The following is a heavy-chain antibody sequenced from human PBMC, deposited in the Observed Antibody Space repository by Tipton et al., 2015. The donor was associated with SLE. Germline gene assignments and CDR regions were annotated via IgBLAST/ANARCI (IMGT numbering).Heavy chain of an antibody. CDR2: IRFDGSSA. CDR3: AHLAPRNSLRLGGSDF. Sequence: GSLRLSCAASGIAFPGLGMHWIRQSPRKGLEWLSFIRFDGSSAVYEPSMEGRLTISRDNSQNMLYLQLKSLTINDTGVFYCAHLAPRNSLRLGGSDFWGQGTLVTVSS. CDR1: GIAFPGLG. V-gene: IGHV3-30*02. D-gene: IGHD5/OR15-5a*01. J-gene: IGHJ4*02.